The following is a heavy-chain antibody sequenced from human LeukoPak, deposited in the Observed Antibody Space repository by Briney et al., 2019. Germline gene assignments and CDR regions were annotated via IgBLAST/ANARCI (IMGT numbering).Heavy chain of an antibody. CDR1: GFTFSSYG. V-gene: IGHV3-33*01. CDR3: ARWFGELLGRYYYYYGMDV. CDR2: IWYDGSNK. D-gene: IGHD3-10*01. J-gene: IGHJ6*02. Sequence: GGPLRLSCAASGFTFSSYGMHWVRQAPGKGLEWVAVIWYDGSNKYYADSVKGRFTISRDNSKNTLYLQMNSLRAEDTAVYYCARWFGELLGRYYYYYGMDVWGQGTTVTVSS.